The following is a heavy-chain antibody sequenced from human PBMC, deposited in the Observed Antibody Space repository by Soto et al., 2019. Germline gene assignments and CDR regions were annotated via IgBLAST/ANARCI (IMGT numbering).Heavy chain of an antibody. D-gene: IGHD3-22*01. CDR2: IYPDDSDT. V-gene: IGHV5-51*01. CDR1: GYSFINYW. Sequence: GESLKISCEGSGYSFINYWIVWVRQMPGKGLEWMGIIYPDDSDTRYSPSFQGQVTISADKSLSTAYLQWSSLEASDTAMYYCARLRDYGGRGYYDQPTFDYWGQGTLVTVSS. CDR3: ARLRDYGGRGYYDQPTFDY. J-gene: IGHJ4*02.